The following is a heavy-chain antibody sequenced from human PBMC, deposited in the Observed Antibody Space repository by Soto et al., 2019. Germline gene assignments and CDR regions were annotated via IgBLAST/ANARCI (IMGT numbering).Heavy chain of an antibody. Sequence: QVQVQESGPGLVKPSGTLSLTCVVSGDSIKNNWWSCVRQPPGKGLEWIGEIYQTGTINYNPSLRSRVTISVDKSKNQLSLKVDSVTAADTAVYYCVRGNDNNDFWNKWSLEPWGQGTLVTVSS. D-gene: IGHD3-3*01. CDR2: IYQTGTI. V-gene: IGHV4-4*02. CDR1: GDSIKNNW. J-gene: IGHJ5*02. CDR3: VRGNDNNDFWNKWSLEP.